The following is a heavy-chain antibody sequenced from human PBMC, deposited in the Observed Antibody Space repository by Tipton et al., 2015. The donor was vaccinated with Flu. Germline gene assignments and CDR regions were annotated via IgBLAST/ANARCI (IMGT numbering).Heavy chain of an antibody. D-gene: IGHD3-22*01. J-gene: IGHJ1*01. CDR1: GGSISSGGYY. CDR2: IYYSGST. CDR3: ARDVDSSGWGRYFQH. V-gene: IGHV4-31*03. Sequence: TLSLTCTVSGGSISSGGYYWSWIRQHPGKGLEWIGYIYYSGSTYYNPSLKSRVTISVDTSKNQFSLKLSSVTAADTAVYYRARDVDSSGWGRYFQHWGQGTLVTVSS.